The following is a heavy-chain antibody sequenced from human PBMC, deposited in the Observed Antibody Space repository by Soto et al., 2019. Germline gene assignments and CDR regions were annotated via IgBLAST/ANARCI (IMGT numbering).Heavy chain of an antibody. CDR3: ATVPPRVTSYKAMDKRYYFDY. CDR2: IIPIFGTA. D-gene: IGHD5-18*01. V-gene: IGHV1-69*06. Sequence: GASVKVSCKASGGTFSSYAISWVRQAPGQGLEWMGGIIPIFGTANYAQKFQGRVTITADKSTSTAYMELSSLRSEDTAVYYCATVPPRVTSYKAMDKRYYFDYWGQGTLVTVSS. CDR1: GGTFSSYA. J-gene: IGHJ4*02.